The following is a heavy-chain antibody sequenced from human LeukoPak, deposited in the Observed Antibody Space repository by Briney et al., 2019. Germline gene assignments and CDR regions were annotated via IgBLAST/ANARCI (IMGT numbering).Heavy chain of an antibody. CDR2: INNDGGST. D-gene: IGHD5-18*01. CDR1: GFTFTSYW. V-gene: IGHV3-74*01. CDR3: ARVYSRVGPFDY. J-gene: IGHJ4*02. Sequence: GGSLRLSCATSGFTFTSYWMHWVRQAPGEGLMWVSRINNDGGSTIYADSVKGRFTISRDNAKNTLYLQMHSLRAEDTAVYYCARVYSRVGPFDYWGQGTLVTVSS.